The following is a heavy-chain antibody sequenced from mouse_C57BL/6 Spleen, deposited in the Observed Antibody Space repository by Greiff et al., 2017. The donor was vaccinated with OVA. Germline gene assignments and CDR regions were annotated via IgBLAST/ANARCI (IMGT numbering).Heavy chain of an antibody. CDR1: GYTFTSYW. J-gene: IGHJ2*01. CDR2: IDPNSGGT. D-gene: IGHD2-3*01. Sequence: QVHVKQPGAELVKPGASVKLSCKASGYTFTSYWMHWVKQRPGRGLEWIGRIDPNSGGTKYNEKFKSKATLTVDKPSSTAYMQLSSLTSEDSAVYYCARWLLPRDYFDYWGQGTTLTVSS. V-gene: IGHV1-72*01. CDR3: ARWLLPRDYFDY.